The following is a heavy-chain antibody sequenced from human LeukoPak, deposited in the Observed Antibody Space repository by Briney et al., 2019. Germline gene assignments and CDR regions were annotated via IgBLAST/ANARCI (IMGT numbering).Heavy chain of an antibody. D-gene: IGHD6-6*01. Sequence: ASVKVSCKASGYTFTSYGISWVRQATGQGLEWMGWMNPNSANTGYAQKFQGRVTMTRNTSISTAYMELSSLRSDDTAVYYCARLGSSSSIFYYYYYMDVWGKGTTVTVSS. CDR1: GYTFTSYG. V-gene: IGHV1-8*02. CDR2: MNPNSANT. J-gene: IGHJ6*03. CDR3: ARLGSSSSIFYYYYYMDV.